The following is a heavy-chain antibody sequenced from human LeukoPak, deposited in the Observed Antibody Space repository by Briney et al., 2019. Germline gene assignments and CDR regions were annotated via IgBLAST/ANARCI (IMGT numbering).Heavy chain of an antibody. CDR1: DDSITMYY. J-gene: IGHJ6*03. Sequence: PSETLPLTCSVSDDSITMYYWTWIRQPPGKGLEWIGYVDHTGSTNFNPSLNGRVSISRDTSKNLFSLRLRSVTAADTAVYFCARGRVSSSTYYSTYYYYFYMDVWGKGTTVTVSS. D-gene: IGHD3-22*01. V-gene: IGHV4-59*01. CDR3: ARGRVSSSTYYSTYYYYFYMDV. CDR2: VDHTGST.